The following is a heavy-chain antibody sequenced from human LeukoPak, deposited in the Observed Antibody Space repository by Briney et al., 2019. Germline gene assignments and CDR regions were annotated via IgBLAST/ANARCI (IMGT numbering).Heavy chain of an antibody. Sequence: GGSLRLSCAASGFTFSNYEFHWVRKAPDKGLEGVAIISYDVNYKRYADSVKGRFTISRDNSKNTLYLQMNSLRVEDTALYYCARVPSNTGWSADYWGQGTLVTVSS. J-gene: IGHJ4*02. CDR3: ARVPSNTGWSADY. CDR2: ISYDVNYK. CDR1: GFTFSNYE. V-gene: IGHV3-30*04. D-gene: IGHD6-19*01.